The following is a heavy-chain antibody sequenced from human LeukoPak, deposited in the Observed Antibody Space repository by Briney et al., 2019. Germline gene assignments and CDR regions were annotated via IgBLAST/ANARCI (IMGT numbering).Heavy chain of an antibody. Sequence: SETLSLTCTVSDASTSGNYWSWFRQPAGEGLEWIGRLRASGSSGNTYYNTSLKSRVSMSVDTAKSQFFLKVNSVPAADTAVYYCARGYGSGSYSTWGQGTLVTVSS. CDR1: DASTSGNY. V-gene: IGHV4-4*07. CDR2: LRASGSSGNT. CDR3: ARGYGSGSYST. D-gene: IGHD3-10*01. J-gene: IGHJ4*02.